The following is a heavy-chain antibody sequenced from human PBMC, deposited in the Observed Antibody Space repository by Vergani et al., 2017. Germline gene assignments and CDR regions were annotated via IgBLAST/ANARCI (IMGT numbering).Heavy chain of an antibody. Sequence: QVQLQQWGAGLLKPSGTLSLTCAVYGGSFSGYYWSWIRQPPGKGLEWIGEINHSGSTNYNPSLKSRVTISVDTSKNQFSLKLSSVTAADTAVYYCARGGDYYGMDVWGQGTTVTVSS. CDR3: ARGGDYYGMDV. J-gene: IGHJ6*02. CDR1: GGSFSGYY. CDR2: INHSGST. V-gene: IGHV4-34*01. D-gene: IGHD3-16*01.